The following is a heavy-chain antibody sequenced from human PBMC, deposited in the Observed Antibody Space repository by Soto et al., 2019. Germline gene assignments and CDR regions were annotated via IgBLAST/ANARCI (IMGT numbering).Heavy chain of an antibody. Sequence: GGSLRLSCAASGFTLSSYSMNWVRQAPGKGLEWVSYISSSSSTIYYADSVKGRFTISRDNAKNSLYLQMNSLRDEDTAVYYCAREADYDFWSGLYYYYYGMDVWGQGTTVTRLL. V-gene: IGHV3-48*02. D-gene: IGHD3-3*01. J-gene: IGHJ6*02. CDR3: AREADYDFWSGLYYYYYGMDV. CDR1: GFTLSSYS. CDR2: ISSSSSTI.